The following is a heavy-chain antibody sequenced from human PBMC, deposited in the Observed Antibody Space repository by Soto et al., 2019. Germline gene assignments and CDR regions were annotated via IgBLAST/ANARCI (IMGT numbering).Heavy chain of an antibody. J-gene: IGHJ4*02. CDR2: ITNGGGST. D-gene: IGHD6-6*01. V-gene: IGHV3-23*01. CDR1: GFTFSNYA. Sequence: LRLSCAASGFTFSNYAMNWVRQAPGKGLEWVSVITNGGGSTFYADSVKGRFTVSRDNSKNTLFLQMNSLRAEDTALYYCAKRSVVAGREYYFDYWGQGTLVTVSS. CDR3: AKRSVVAGREYYFDY.